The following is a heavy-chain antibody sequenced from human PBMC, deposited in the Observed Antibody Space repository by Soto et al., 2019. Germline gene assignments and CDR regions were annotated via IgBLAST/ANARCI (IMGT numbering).Heavy chain of an antibody. CDR2: IRSKANNYAT. J-gene: IGHJ6*03. CDR3: MSLVVVIATAPYLDV. D-gene: IGHD2-21*01. CDR1: GVTFRGSA. Sequence: EVQLVESGGGLVQPGGSLKLSCAASGVTFRGSAMHWVRQASGKGLEWVGRIRSKANNYATAYAASVKGRFTISRDDSKTTAYLQMNSLETEDTAVYYCMSLVVVIATAPYLDVWGKGTAVTVSS. V-gene: IGHV3-73*01.